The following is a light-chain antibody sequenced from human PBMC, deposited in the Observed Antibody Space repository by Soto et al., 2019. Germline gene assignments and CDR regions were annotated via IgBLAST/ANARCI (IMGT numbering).Light chain of an antibody. CDR1: SSDVGGYNY. CDR3: SSYTSSSTVV. V-gene: IGLV2-14*01. Sequence: QSALTQPASVSGYPGQSITISCTGTSSDVGGYNYVSWYQKHPGKAPKLMIYEVSNRPSGVSTRFSGSKSGNTASLTISGLQAEDEADYYCSSYTSSSTVVFGGGTKVTVL. J-gene: IGLJ2*01. CDR2: EVS.